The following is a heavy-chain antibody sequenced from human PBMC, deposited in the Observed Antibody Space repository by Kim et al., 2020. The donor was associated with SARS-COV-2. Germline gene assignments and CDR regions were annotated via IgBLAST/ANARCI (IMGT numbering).Heavy chain of an antibody. CDR3: ARGRELLHSIDY. CDR2: IYYNGST. J-gene: IGHJ4*02. Sequence: SETLSLTCTVSGGSVCSGSYYWSWIRQPPGKGLEWIGYIYYNGSTNYNPSLKSRVTISVDTSKNQFSLKLSSVTAADTAMYYCARGRELLHSIDYWGQGTLVTVSS. D-gene: IGHD1-26*01. CDR1: GGSVCSGSYY. V-gene: IGHV4-61*01.